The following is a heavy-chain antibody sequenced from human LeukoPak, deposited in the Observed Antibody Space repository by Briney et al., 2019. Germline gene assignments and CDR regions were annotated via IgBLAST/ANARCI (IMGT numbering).Heavy chain of an antibody. D-gene: IGHD1-7*01. CDR3: ARDLGGTTGKFDY. CDR2: IYYSGST. J-gene: IGHJ4*02. Sequence: SETLSLTCTVSGGSISSSSYYWGWIRQPPGKGLEWIGSIYYSGSTYYNPSLKSRVTISVDTSKNQFSLRLSSVTAADTAVYYCARDLGGTTGKFDYWGQGTLVTVSS. V-gene: IGHV4-39*07. CDR1: GGSISSSSYY.